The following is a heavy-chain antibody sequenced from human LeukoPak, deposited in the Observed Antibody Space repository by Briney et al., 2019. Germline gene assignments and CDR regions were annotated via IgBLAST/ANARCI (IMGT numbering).Heavy chain of an antibody. J-gene: IGHJ4*02. CDR2: IYHTGTT. Sequence: SETLSLTCTVSGGSISSTSYYWGWIRQPPGKGLEWIGSIYHTGTTYYSPSLKSRVTISVHTSKNQFSLKLSSVTAADTAVYYCARHEGYSYDYWGQGTLVTVSS. V-gene: IGHV4-39*01. CDR3: ARHEGYSYDY. CDR1: GGSISSTSYY.